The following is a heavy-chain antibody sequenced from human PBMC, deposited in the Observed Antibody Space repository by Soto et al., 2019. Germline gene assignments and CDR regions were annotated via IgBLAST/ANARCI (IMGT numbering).Heavy chain of an antibody. Sequence: SETLSLTCTVSGGSISSGGYYWSWIRQHPGKGLEWIGYIYYSGSTYYNPSLKSRVTISVDTSKNQLSLKLSSVTAADTAVYYCAREWESGYCSGGSCYGGHDAFDIWGQGTMVTVSS. CDR2: IYYSGST. V-gene: IGHV4-31*03. CDR1: GGSISSGGYY. D-gene: IGHD2-15*01. J-gene: IGHJ3*02. CDR3: AREWESGYCSGGSCYGGHDAFDI.